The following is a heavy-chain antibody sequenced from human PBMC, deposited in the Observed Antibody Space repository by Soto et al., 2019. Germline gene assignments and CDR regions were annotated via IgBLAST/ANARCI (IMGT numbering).Heavy chain of an antibody. J-gene: IGHJ4*02. D-gene: IGHD6-19*01. V-gene: IGHV3-23*01. CDR3: ARALSGWYYFDY. CDR2: ISGSGGST. CDR1: GFTFSSYA. Sequence: GGSLRLSCAAYGFTFSSYAMSWVRQAPGKGLEWVSAISGSGGSTYYADSVQGRFTISRDNSKNTLYLQMNSLRAEDTAVYYCARALSGWYYFDYWGQGTLVTVSS.